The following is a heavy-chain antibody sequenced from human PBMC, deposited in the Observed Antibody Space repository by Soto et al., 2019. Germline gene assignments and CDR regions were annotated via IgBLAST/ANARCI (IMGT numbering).Heavy chain of an antibody. CDR1: GYTFTSYD. CDR3: ATLKRVRYFDWPSGFG. D-gene: IGHD3-9*01. Sequence: ASVKVSCKASGYTFTSYDINWVRQATGQGLEWMGWMNTNSGNTGYAQKFQGRVTMTRNTSISTAYMELSSLRSEDTAVYYCATLKRVRYFDWPSGFGWGQGTLVTVSS. CDR2: MNTNSGNT. V-gene: IGHV1-8*01. J-gene: IGHJ4*02.